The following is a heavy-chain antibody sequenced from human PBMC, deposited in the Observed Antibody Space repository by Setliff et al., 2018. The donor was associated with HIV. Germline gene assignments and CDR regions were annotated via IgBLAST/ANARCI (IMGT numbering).Heavy chain of an antibody. D-gene: IGHD1-1*01. J-gene: IGHJ6*03. CDR1: GYTFTSCY. CDR3: ARAAWKLQRYYYYMDV. CDR2: INPSGGTT. V-gene: IGHV1-46*01. Sequence: ASVKVSCKASGYTFTSCYMHWVRQAPGQGLEWMGIINPSGGTTSYAQKFQGRVTMTRDTSTSTFYMELSSLKSEDTAVYYCARAAWKLQRYYYYMDVWGKGTLVTVSS.